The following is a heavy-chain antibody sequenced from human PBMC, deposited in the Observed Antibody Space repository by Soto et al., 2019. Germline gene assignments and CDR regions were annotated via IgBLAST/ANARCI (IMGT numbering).Heavy chain of an antibody. CDR3: ARQSGETYTPMDH. V-gene: IGHV5-51*01. CDR1: GFSFTSQW. CDR2: VYPSDSHT. J-gene: IGHJ4*02. Sequence: EVQLVPSGAEVKKPGESLKISCKGSGFSFTSQWIAWVRQMPGKGLEWMGTVYPSDSHTRYSPSFQGQVTISADKSISTAYLQWSSLKASDTAMYYCARQSGETYTPMDHWGQGTLVTVSS. D-gene: IGHD5-18*01.